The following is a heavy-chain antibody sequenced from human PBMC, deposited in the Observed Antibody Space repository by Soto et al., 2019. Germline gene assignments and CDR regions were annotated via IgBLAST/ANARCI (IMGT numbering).Heavy chain of an antibody. CDR2: INLNGGT. J-gene: IGHJ4*02. Sequence: SQTLCLTCAVYGGSFSGYYWSWIRQPPGKGLEWIGEINLNGGTTYSPSLKSRVTISVDTSKNQFSLKLTSVTAADTAVYYCARVPFGLVIRYYFDYWGQGTLVT. V-gene: IGHV4-34*01. CDR3: ARVPFGLVIRYYFDY. CDR1: GGSFSGYY. D-gene: IGHD3-9*01.